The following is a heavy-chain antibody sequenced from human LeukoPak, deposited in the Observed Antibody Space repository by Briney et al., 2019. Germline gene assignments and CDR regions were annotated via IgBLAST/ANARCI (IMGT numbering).Heavy chain of an antibody. J-gene: IGHJ4*02. D-gene: IGHD6-19*01. CDR1: GFTFSSYG. CDR2: ISYDGSNK. CDR3: AKDQVSSGWYEGPMYVADY. Sequence: GRSLRLSCAASGFTFSSYGMHWVRQAPGKGLEWVAVISYDGSNKYYADSVKGRFTISRDNSKNTLYLQMNSLRAEDTAVYYCAKDQVSSGWYEGPMYVADYWGQGTLVTVSS. V-gene: IGHV3-30*18.